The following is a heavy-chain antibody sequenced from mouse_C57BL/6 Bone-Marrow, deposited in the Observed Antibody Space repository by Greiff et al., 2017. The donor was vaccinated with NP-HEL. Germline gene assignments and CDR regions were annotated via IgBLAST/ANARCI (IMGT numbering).Heavy chain of an antibody. Sequence: VQLQQSGTVLARPGASVKMSCKTSGYTFTSYWMHWVKQRPGQGLEWIGAIYPGNSDTSYNQKFKGKAKLTAVTSAGTAYMELSSLTNEDSAVYYCTRSGTTVGGSFAYWGQGTLVTVSA. V-gene: IGHV1-5*01. CDR2: IYPGNSDT. CDR1: GYTFTSYW. CDR3: TRSGTTVGGSFAY. J-gene: IGHJ3*01. D-gene: IGHD1-1*01.